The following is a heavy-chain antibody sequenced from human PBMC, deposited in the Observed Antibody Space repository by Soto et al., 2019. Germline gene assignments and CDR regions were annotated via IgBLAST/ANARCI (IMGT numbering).Heavy chain of an antibody. J-gene: IGHJ4*02. Sequence: PVKVSCKASGGTFSIYAISWARQAPGQGLEWMGGIIPIFGTANYAQKFQGRVTITADESTSTAYMELSSLRSEDTAVYYCARGVPWPHGSDYFDYWGQGTLVTVSS. D-gene: IGHD3-10*01. CDR2: IIPIFGTA. CDR1: GGTFSIYA. CDR3: ARGVPWPHGSDYFDY. V-gene: IGHV1-69*13.